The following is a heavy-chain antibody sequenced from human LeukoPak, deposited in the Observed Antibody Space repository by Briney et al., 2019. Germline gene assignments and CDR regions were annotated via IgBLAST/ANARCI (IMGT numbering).Heavy chain of an antibody. V-gene: IGHV3-7*01. D-gene: IGHD2-15*01. CDR3: ARGMVDFDY. J-gene: IGHJ4*02. CDR2: IKQDGSEK. CDR1: GFTFSNYG. Sequence: GGSLRLSCAASGFTFSNYGMNWIRQAPGKGLEWVANIKQDGSEKYYVDSVKGRFTISRDNAKNSLYLQMNSLIAEDTAVYYCARGMVDFDYWGQGTLVTVSS.